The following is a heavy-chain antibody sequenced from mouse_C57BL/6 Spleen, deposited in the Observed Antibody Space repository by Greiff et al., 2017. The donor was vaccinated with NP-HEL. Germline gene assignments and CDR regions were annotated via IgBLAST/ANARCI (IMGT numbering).Heavy chain of an antibody. V-gene: IGHV5-17*01. CDR3: ARVFFYAMDY. CDR2: ISRGSSNI. Sequence: EVQRVESGGGLVKPGGSLKLSCAASGFTFSDYGMHWVRQAPGKGLEWVAYISRGSSNIYYADTVKGRFTISRDNAKHTLFLQMTGQRSEDTAMDYCARVFFYAMDYWGQGTSVTVSS. CDR1: GFTFSDYG. J-gene: IGHJ4*01. D-gene: IGHD6-2*01.